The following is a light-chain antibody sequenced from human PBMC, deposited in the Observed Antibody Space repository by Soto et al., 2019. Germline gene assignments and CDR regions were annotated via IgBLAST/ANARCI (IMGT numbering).Light chain of an antibody. J-gene: IGKJ2*01. CDR2: DAS. Sequence: DIQMTQSPSTLSASVGDRVTITCRASQSISSWLAWYQQKPGKAPKLLIYDASSLESGVPSRFSGSGSGTEFTLTISSLQPDDFATYYSQQYNSYPYTFGQGTKVDIK. V-gene: IGKV1-5*01. CDR1: QSISSW. CDR3: QQYNSYPYT.